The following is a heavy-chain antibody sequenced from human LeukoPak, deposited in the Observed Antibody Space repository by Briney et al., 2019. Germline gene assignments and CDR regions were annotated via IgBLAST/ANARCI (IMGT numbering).Heavy chain of an antibody. CDR3: ARYCTSTTCILRGFDY. J-gene: IGHJ4*02. CDR2: LYNTETT. V-gene: IGHV4-39*07. CDR1: GGSISRSSYY. Sequence: SETLSLTCSVSGGSISRSSYYWGWIRQPPGKGLEWIGSLYNTETTYYNPSLKSRVTISVDTSTNQFSLKLSSVTAADTAVYYCARYCTSTTCILRGFDYWGQGTLVTVSS. D-gene: IGHD2-2*01.